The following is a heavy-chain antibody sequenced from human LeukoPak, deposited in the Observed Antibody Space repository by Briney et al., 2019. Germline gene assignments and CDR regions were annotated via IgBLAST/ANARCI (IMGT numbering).Heavy chain of an antibody. Sequence: ASVKVSCKASGYTFTGYYMHWVRQAPGQGLEWMGWINPNSGGTNYAQKFQGRVTMTRDTSISTAYMELSRLRSDDTAVYYCARDYCSSTSCYRPGFNWFDPWGQGTLVTVSS. J-gene: IGHJ5*02. D-gene: IGHD2-2*01. CDR1: GYTFTGYY. CDR2: INPNSGGT. CDR3: ARDYCSSTSCYRPGFNWFDP. V-gene: IGHV1-2*02.